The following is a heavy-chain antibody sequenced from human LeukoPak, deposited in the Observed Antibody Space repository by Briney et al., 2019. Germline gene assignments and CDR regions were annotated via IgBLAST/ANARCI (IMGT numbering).Heavy chain of an antibody. D-gene: IGHD2-2*01. V-gene: IGHV1-3*01. Sequence: RASVKVSCKASGYTFTSYAMHWVRQAPGQRLEWMGWINAGNGNTKYSQKFQGRVTITRDTSASTAYMELSSLRSEDTAVYYCAREYCSSTSCYGYGMDVWGQGTTVTVSS. CDR2: INAGNGNT. CDR1: GYTFTSYA. J-gene: IGHJ6*02. CDR3: AREYCSSTSCYGYGMDV.